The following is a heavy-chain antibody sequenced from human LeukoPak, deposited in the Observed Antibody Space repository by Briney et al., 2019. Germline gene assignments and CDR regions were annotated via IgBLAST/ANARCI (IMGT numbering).Heavy chain of an antibody. CDR2: INARNGDT. J-gene: IGHJ4*02. CDR1: GYTFIDYY. Sequence: ASVKVSCKGSGYTFIDYYIHWVRQAPGQGGEWMAWINARNGDTNYAQKFQGRVTITRDTSISTAYMELTRLISDDTAVYYCARVGSSGWYVHPTLDYWGQGTLVTVSS. D-gene: IGHD6-19*01. CDR3: ARVGSSGWYVHPTLDY. V-gene: IGHV1-2*02.